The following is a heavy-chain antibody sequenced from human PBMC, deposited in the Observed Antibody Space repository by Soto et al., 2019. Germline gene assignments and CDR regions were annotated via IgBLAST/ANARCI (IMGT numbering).Heavy chain of an antibody. CDR2: IIPIFGTA. D-gene: IGHD3-10*01. CDR3: ASGGGTMVRGDRYYYGMDV. J-gene: IGHJ6*02. V-gene: IGHV1-69*06. Sequence: QVQLVQSGAEVKKPGSSVKVSCKASGGTFSSYAISWVRQAPGQGLEWMGGIIPIFGTANYAQKFQGRVTITADKSTSTAYMELSSLRSEYTAVYYCASGGGTMVRGDRYYYGMDVWGQGTTVTVSS. CDR1: GGTFSSYA.